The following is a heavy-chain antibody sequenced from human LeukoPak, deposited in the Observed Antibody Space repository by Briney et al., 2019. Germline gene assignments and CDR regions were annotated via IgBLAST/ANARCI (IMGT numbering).Heavy chain of an antibody. CDR2: IYYSGST. D-gene: IGHD3-22*01. Sequence: SETLSLTCTASGGSISSSSYYWGWLRRPPGKGLEWIGSIYYSGSTYYNPSLKSRVTISVDTSKNPFSLKLSSVTAADTAGYYCARSYYYDSSGYYWWGQGTLVTVSS. V-gene: IGHV4-39*01. J-gene: IGHJ4*02. CDR1: GGSISSSSYY. CDR3: ARSYYYDSSGYYW.